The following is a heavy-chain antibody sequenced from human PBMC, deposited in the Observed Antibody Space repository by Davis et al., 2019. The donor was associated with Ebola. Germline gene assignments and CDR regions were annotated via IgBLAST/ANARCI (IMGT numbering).Heavy chain of an antibody. CDR2: ISSSSSTI. CDR1: GFTFSSYS. Sequence: GESLKISCAASGFTFSSYSMNWVRQAPGKGLEWVSYISSSSSTIYYADSVKGRFTISRDNAKNSLYLQMNSLRAEDTAVYYCARGGGVSGSYFYVYWGQGTLVTVSS. CDR3: ARGGGVSGSYFYVY. J-gene: IGHJ4*02. D-gene: IGHD1-26*01. V-gene: IGHV3-48*01.